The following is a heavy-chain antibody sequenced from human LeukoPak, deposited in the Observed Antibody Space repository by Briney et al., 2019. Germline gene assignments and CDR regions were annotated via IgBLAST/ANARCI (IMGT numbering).Heavy chain of an antibody. CDR1: GFTFGDYP. CDR3: ARRSLFDY. V-gene: IGHV3-49*04. J-gene: IGHJ4*02. CDR2: IRTKLYGWTT. Sequence: GGSLRLSCTTSGFTFGDYPLSWVRQAPGQGLEWIGFIRTKLYGWTTEYAASVKGRFSISRDDSTSIAYLQMNSLKTEDTAVYYCARRSLFDYWGQGTLVTVSS.